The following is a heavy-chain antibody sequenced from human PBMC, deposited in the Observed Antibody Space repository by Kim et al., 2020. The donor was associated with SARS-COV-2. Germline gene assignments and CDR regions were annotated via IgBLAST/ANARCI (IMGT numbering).Heavy chain of an antibody. CDR3: ARLRDGDDSDYFDY. J-gene: IGHJ4*02. CDR2: IYYQGRT. CDR1: GGSISSYSYY. D-gene: IGHD5-12*01. Sequence: SETLSLTCTVSGGSISSYSYYWGWVRQPPRKGLEFIGHIYYQGRTYYNPSLKSRVSISVDTSKNQFSLKLSSVTAADTAVYHCARLRDGDDSDYFDYWGQGTLVTVS. V-gene: IGHV4-39*01.